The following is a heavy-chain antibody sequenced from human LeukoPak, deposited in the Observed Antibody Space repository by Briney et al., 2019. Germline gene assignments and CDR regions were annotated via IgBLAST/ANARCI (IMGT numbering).Heavy chain of an antibody. J-gene: IGHJ4*02. V-gene: IGHV3-9*01. D-gene: IGHD6-19*01. CDR2: ISWNSGSI. CDR1: GFTFDDYA. CDR3: AKAYSSGWYYFDY. Sequence: GRSLRLSCAASGFTFDDYAMHWVRQAPGKGLEWVSGISWNSGSIGYADSVKGRFTISRDSAKNSLYLQMNSLRAEDTALYYCAKAYSSGWYYFDYWGQGTLVTVSS.